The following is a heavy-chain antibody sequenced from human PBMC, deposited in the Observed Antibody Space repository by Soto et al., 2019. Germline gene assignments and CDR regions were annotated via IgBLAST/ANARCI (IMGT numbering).Heavy chain of an antibody. J-gene: IGHJ4*02. D-gene: IGHD5-18*01. CDR2: IYYSGST. V-gene: IGHV4-39*01. Sequence: SETLSLTCTVSGGSISSSSYYWGWIRQPPGKGLEWIGSIYYSGSTYYNPSLKSRVTISVDTSKNQFSLKLSSVTAADTAVYYCARSPPGTAMVIVAYWGQGTLVTVSS. CDR3: ARSPPGTAMVIVAY. CDR1: GGSISSSSYY.